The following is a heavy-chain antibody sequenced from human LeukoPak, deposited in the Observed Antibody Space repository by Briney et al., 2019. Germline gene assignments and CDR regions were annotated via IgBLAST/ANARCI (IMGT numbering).Heavy chain of an antibody. CDR1: GYTFTGYY. CDR2: INPNSGGT. J-gene: IGHJ4*02. V-gene: IGHV1-2*02. CDR3: ARYCSGGSCYSTRRAFDY. Sequence: GASVKVSCKASGYTFTGYYMHWVRQAPGQGLEAMGWINPNSGGTNYAQKFQGRVTMTRETSISTAYMELSRLRSDDTAVYYCARYCSGGSCYSTRRAFDYWGQGTLVTVSS. D-gene: IGHD2-15*01.